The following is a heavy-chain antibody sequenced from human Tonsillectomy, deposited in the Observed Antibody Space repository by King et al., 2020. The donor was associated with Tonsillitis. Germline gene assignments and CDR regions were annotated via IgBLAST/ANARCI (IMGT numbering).Heavy chain of an antibody. CDR3: VRATYYYEGVY. Sequence: QLVQSGAEVKKPGASVKVSCKASGYTFTNYGFSWVRQAPGQGLEWMGWISPHNGKTNYAQKFQGRVTMTTDTSTSTAYMDLRSLRSDDTAVYYCVRATYYYEGVYWGQGTLVTVSS. J-gene: IGHJ4*02. CDR2: ISPHNGKT. V-gene: IGHV1-18*01. D-gene: IGHD3-22*01. CDR1: GYTFTNYG.